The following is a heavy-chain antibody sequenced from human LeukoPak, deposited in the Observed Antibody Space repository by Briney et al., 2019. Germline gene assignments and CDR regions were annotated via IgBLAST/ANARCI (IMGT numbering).Heavy chain of an antibody. Sequence: GGSLRLSCAASGFTFSSYEMNWVRQAPGKGLEWVSYISSSGSTIYYADSVKGRFTISRDNAKNSLYLQMNSLRAEDTAVYYCARLLFGELGPNFDYWGQGTLVTVSS. CDR2: ISSSGSTI. CDR3: ARLLFGELGPNFDY. D-gene: IGHD3-10*01. J-gene: IGHJ4*02. V-gene: IGHV3-48*03. CDR1: GFTFSSYE.